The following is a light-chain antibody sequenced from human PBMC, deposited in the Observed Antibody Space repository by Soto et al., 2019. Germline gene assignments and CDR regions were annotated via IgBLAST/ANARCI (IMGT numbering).Light chain of an antibody. CDR1: QSISGW. Sequence: DIQMTQSPSTLSASVGGRVTITCRASQSISGWLAWYQQKPGKAPKLLIYKASSLEYGVPSRFSGSGSGTEFTLTISSLQPDDFATYYCQQFNSYSRTFGQGTKVEIK. CDR3: QQFNSYSRT. J-gene: IGKJ1*01. CDR2: KAS. V-gene: IGKV1-5*03.